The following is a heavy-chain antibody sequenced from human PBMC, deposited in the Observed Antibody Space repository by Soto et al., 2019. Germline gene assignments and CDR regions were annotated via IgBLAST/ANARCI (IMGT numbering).Heavy chain of an antibody. CDR1: GYRFAGYW. CDR2: IDPSDSQT. Sequence: GASLTLSCKGSGYRFAGYWITWVRPRPGKGLEWMGRIDPSDSQTYYSPSFRGHVTISATKSITTVFLQWSSLRASDTAMYYCARQIYDSDTGPNFQYYFDSWGQGTPVTVSS. D-gene: IGHD3-22*01. CDR3: ARQIYDSDTGPNFQYYFDS. J-gene: IGHJ4*02. V-gene: IGHV5-10-1*01.